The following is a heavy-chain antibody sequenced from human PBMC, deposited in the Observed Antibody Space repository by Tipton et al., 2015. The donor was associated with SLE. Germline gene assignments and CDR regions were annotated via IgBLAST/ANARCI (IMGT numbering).Heavy chain of an antibody. CDR3: ARGDSSSGYYFDY. D-gene: IGHD6-6*01. CDR1: GFTFSSYA. Sequence: GSLRLSCAASGFTFSSYAMHWVRQAPGKGLQYVSAISSDGGSTYYANSVRGRFTISRDNSKDTLYLQMNSLRAEDTAVYYCARGDSSSGYYFDYWGQGTLVKVSS. J-gene: IGHJ4*02. V-gene: IGHV3-64*01. CDR2: ISSDGGST.